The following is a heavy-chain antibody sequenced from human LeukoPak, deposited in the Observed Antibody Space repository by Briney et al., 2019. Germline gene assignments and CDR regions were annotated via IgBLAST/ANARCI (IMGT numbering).Heavy chain of an antibody. J-gene: IGHJ5*02. CDR1: GFSVTNSH. D-gene: IGHD3-10*01. CDR3: VRARAGTQDWVEFDP. V-gene: IGHV3-66*02. CDR2: IRGSGAT. Sequence: GGSLRLSCAVSGFSVTNSHMVWVRQAPGKGLEWVSLIRGSGATLYADSVKGRFTISRDDSKNTVYLQMNSLRVEDTAVYFCVRARAGTQDWVEFDPWGQGTLVTVSS.